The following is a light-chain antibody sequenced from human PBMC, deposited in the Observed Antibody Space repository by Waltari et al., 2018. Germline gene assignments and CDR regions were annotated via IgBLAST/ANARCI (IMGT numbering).Light chain of an antibody. CDR2: GAS. J-gene: IGKJ1*01. CDR1: QSLSKY. Sequence: EIVLTQSPGTLSLSPGDRATLSCRASQSLSKYLAWYQQKPGQAPRLLIYGASSTATGIPDRFSGSGSGTDFSLTISRLEPEDFAVYYCQHYVSLPATFGQGTKVEIE. CDR3: QHYVSLPAT. V-gene: IGKV3-20*01.